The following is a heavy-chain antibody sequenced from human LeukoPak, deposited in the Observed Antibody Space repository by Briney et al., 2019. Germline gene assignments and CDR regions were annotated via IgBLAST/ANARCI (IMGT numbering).Heavy chain of an antibody. V-gene: IGHV3-21*01. CDR1: GFTFSSFN. D-gene: IGHD3-3*01. CDR3: ARDQNTDFWSGYYTNYCDY. CDR2: ITSSGTHI. J-gene: IGHJ4*02. Sequence: GGSLRLSCAASGFTFSSFNMNWVRQAPGKAMEWVSSITSSGTHIFYADSVRGRFTISRDNAKNSLYLQMNSLRAEDTAVYYCARDQNTDFWSGYYTNYCDYWGQGTLVTVSS.